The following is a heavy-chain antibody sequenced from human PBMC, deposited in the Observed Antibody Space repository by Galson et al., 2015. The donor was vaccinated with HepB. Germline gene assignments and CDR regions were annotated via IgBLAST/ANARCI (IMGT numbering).Heavy chain of an antibody. D-gene: IGHD2-15*01. V-gene: IGHV1-2*06. CDR1: GYTFTDYY. Sequence: SVKVSCKASGYTFTDYYIHWVRQAPGQGLEWMGRINPNSGGTKYAQKFQGRVAMTRDTSISTNYMEVSRLRSDDTAVYYCARSREGYCYVPSCQAVTFDIWGQATMVTVSS. CDR3: ARSREGYCYVPSCQAVTFDI. J-gene: IGHJ3*02. CDR2: INPNSGGT.